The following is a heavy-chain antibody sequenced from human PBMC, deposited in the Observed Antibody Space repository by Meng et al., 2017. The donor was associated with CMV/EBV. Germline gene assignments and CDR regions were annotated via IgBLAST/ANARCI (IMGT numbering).Heavy chain of an antibody. CDR2: ISYDGSNK. J-gene: IGHJ4*02. CDR1: GFTFSSYA. Sequence: LSLTCAASGFTFSSYAMHWVRQAPGKGLEWVAVISYDGSNKYYADSVKGRFTISRDNSKNTLYLQMNSLRAEDTAVYYCASYSSSRPTNYWGQGTLVTVSS. D-gene: IGHD6-6*01. V-gene: IGHV3-30-3*01. CDR3: ASYSSSRPTNY.